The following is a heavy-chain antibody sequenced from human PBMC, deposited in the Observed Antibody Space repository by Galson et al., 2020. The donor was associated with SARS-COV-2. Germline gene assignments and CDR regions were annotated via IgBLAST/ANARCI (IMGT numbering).Heavy chain of an antibody. CDR2: IWYDGSNK. CDR1: GFTFSSYG. CDR3: AREDIAVAGMGTGDY. J-gene: IGHJ4*02. Sequence: GGSLRLSCAASGFTFSSYGMHWVRQAPGKGLEWVAVIWYDGSNKYYADSVKGRFTISRDNSKNTLYLQMNSLRAEDTAVYYCAREDIAVAGMGTGDYWGQGTLVTVSS. D-gene: IGHD6-19*01. V-gene: IGHV3-33*01.